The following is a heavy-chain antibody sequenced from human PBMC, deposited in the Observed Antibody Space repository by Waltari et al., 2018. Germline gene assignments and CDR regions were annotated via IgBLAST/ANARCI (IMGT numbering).Heavy chain of an antibody. CDR1: GDFPGNHH. CDR2: LRNTGAT. D-gene: IGHD3-22*01. J-gene: IGHJ4*02. V-gene: IGHV4-59*08. CDR3: ARLPTKYYDSIGWGFFDY. Sequence: HVQLQESGPGLVKPSETLSLTCTVPGDFPGNHHWAWTRPAPGKGLERIAYLRNTGATKCTPSLESRVTISTVTSKKQFSLRLASVTAADTAVYYCARLPTKYYDSIGWGFFDYWGQGILVVVSS.